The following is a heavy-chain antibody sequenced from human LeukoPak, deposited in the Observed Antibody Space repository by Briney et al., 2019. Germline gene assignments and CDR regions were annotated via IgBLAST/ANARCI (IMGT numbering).Heavy chain of an antibody. CDR2: IHMSGST. CDR3: ARDDSSRDDSGGYHY. Sequence: SETLSLTCTVSGDSINSYHWSWIRQPAGKGLEWIRRIHMSGSTNYNPSLRSRVAISMDNSKNQFSLKLKSVTAADTAVYYCARDDSSRDDSGGYHYWGQGTLVTISS. CDR1: GDSINSYH. D-gene: IGHD3-22*01. J-gene: IGHJ4*02. V-gene: IGHV4-4*07.